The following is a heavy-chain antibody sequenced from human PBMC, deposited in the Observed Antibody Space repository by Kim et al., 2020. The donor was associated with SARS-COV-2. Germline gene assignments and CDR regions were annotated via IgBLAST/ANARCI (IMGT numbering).Heavy chain of an antibody. CDR2: ISRNGGSI. J-gene: IGHJ3*02. Sequence: GGSLRLSCAASGFTFDDYAMHWVRQAPGKGLEWVSGISRNGGSIGYADSVKGRFTISRDNAKNSLYLQMNSLRAEDTALYYCAKVRVERAETTSAFDIWGQGTMVTVSS. CDR3: AKVRVERAETTSAFDI. CDR1: GFTFDDYA. D-gene: IGHD4-17*01. V-gene: IGHV3-9*01.